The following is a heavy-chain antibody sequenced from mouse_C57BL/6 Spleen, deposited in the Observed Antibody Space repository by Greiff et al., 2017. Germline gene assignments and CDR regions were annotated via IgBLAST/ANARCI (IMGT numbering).Heavy chain of an antibody. J-gene: IGHJ1*03. CDR2: INPNNGGT. Sequence: VQLQQSGPELVKPGASVKISCKASGYTFTDYYMNWVKQSHGKSLEWIGDINPNNGGTSYNQKFKGKATLTLDKSSSTAYMELRSLTSEDSAVYYCAREGSTMVTTRYFDVWGTGTTVTVSS. D-gene: IGHD2-2*01. V-gene: IGHV1-26*01. CDR3: AREGSTMVTTRYFDV. CDR1: GYTFTDYY.